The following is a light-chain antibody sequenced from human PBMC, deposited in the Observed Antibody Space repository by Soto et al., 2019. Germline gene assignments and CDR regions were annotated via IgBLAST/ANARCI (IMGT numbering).Light chain of an antibody. Sequence: QLVLTQPASVSGPPGQSITISCTGTSDDVGGYNYVSWYQQHPGKAPKLIIYEVSNRPSGVSYRFSGSKSGNTASLTISGLQAEDEADFYCSSYTASTTPVVFGGGTKLTVL. CDR3: SSYTASTTPVV. CDR2: EVS. V-gene: IGLV2-14*01. J-gene: IGLJ2*01. CDR1: SDDVGGYNY.